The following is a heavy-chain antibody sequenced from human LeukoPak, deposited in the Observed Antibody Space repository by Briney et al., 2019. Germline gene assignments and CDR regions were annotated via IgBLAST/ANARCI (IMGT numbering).Heavy chain of an antibody. V-gene: IGHV3-21*01. CDR1: GFTFSSYG. Sequence: PGGSLRLSCAASGFTFSSYGMNWVRQAPGKGLEWVSSISSSSSYIYYADSVKGRFTISRDNAKNALYLQMNSLRAEDTAVYYCARDSAAAARPPKDVWGQGTTVTVSS. D-gene: IGHD6-13*01. J-gene: IGHJ6*02. CDR2: ISSSSSYI. CDR3: ARDSAAAARPPKDV.